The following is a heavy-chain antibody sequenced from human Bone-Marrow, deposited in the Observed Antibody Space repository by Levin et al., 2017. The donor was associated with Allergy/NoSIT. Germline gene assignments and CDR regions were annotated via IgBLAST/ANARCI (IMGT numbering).Heavy chain of an antibody. J-gene: IGHJ3*02. D-gene: IGHD4-17*01. CDR1: GFTFSSYE. CDR3: ARVSGDTMSTVHAFDI. Sequence: GESLKISCAASGFTFSSYEMNWVRQAPGKGLEWVSYISSSGRTIYYADSVKGRFTISRDNAKNSLFLQMNSLRAEDTAVYYCARVSGDTMSTVHAFDIWGRGTLVTVSS. V-gene: IGHV3-48*03. CDR2: ISSSGRTI.